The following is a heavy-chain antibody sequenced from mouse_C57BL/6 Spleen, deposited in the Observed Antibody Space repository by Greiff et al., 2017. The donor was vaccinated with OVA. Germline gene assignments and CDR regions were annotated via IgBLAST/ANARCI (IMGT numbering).Heavy chain of an antibody. Sequence: VQLQQSGAELVKPGASVKLSCTASGFNIKDYYMHWVEQRPEQGLEWIGRIDPEAGDTKYAPKFQGKATITAATSSNTAYLQLSSLTSEDTAVYYCARGYYGSPFAYWGQGTLVTVSA. V-gene: IGHV14-2*01. CDR3: ARGYYGSPFAY. CDR1: GFNIKDYY. D-gene: IGHD1-1*01. J-gene: IGHJ3*01. CDR2: IDPEAGDT.